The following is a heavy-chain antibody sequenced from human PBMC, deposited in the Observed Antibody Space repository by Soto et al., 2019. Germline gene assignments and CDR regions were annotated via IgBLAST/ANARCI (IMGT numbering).Heavy chain of an antibody. J-gene: IGHJ4*02. Sequence: ESGGGVVQPRRSLRLSCVASGFIFGSYGMHWVRQAPGEGLEWVAVISYDGTNKYYADSVKGRFTISRDNSKNTVWLQMNSLRAEDTAVYYCAQVPRYTVTPPDDYWGQGTLVTVSS. V-gene: IGHV3-30*18. CDR2: ISYDGTNK. CDR3: AQVPRYTVTPPDDY. D-gene: IGHD4-17*01. CDR1: GFIFGSYG.